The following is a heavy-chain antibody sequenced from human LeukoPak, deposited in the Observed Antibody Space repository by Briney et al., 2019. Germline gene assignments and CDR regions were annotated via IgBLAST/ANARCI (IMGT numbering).Heavy chain of an antibody. J-gene: IGHJ4*02. Sequence: ESGPALVKPTQTLTLTCTFSGFSLSTSGMRVSWIRQPPGKALEWLARIDWDDDKFYSTSLKTRLTIPKDTSKNQVVLTMTNMDPVDTATYYCARSYDILTGYYGLFDYWGQGTLVTVSS. CDR1: GFSLSTSGMR. CDR2: IDWDDDK. V-gene: IGHV2-70*04. CDR3: ARSYDILTGYYGLFDY. D-gene: IGHD3-9*01.